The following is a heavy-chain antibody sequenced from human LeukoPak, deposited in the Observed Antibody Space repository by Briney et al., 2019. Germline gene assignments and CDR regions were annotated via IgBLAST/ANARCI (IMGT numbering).Heavy chain of an antibody. CDR1: GYTFIDYY. CDR3: ARSGQQLVSPLGN. Sequence: ASVNVSCKASGYTFIDYYIHWVRQAPGQGLEWMGWINPNSGVARYSQRFQGRVALTRDTSINTAYMEVRSLTSDDTAVYYCARSGQQLVSPLGNWGQGTLVTVSS. CDR2: INPNSGVA. D-gene: IGHD6-13*01. J-gene: IGHJ4*02. V-gene: IGHV1-2*02.